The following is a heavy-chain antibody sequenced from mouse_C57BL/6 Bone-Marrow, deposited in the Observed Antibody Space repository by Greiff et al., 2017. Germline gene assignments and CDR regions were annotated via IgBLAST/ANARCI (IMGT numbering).Heavy chain of an antibody. J-gene: IGHJ3*01. CDR2: IYPRSGNT. CDR1: GYTFTSYG. CDR3: ARSGFAWFAY. V-gene: IGHV1-81*01. Sequence: QVQLQQCGAELARPGASVKLSCKASGYTFTSYGISWVKQRTGQGLEWIGEIYPRSGNTYYNAKFKGKATLTADKSSSTAYMALRSLTSEDSAVYFCARSGFAWFAYWGQGTLVTVSA.